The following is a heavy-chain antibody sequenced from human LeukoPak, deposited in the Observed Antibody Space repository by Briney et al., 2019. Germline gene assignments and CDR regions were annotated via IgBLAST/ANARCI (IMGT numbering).Heavy chain of an antibody. CDR3: AGGGDRPYYFDY. CDR2: ISSGSGTI. V-gene: IGHV3-48*02. J-gene: IGHJ4*02. D-gene: IGHD3-10*01. Sequence: GGSLRLSCAASGFTFSSNTMNWVRQAPGKGLEWVSYISSGSGTIYYADSVKSRFTTSRDNAKNSLYLQMSSLKDEDTAVYYCAGGGDRPYYFDYWGQGALVTVSS. CDR1: GFTFSSNT.